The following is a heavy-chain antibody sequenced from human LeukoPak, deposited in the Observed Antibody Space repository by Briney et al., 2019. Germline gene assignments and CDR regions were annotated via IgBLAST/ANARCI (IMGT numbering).Heavy chain of an antibody. CDR1: GGSISSSSYY. Sequence: SETLSLTCTVSGGSISSSSYYWGWIRQPPGKGLEWIGTMYYSGSTYYNPSLKSRVTISIDTSKNQFSLELSSVTAADTAVYYCARVEDGYNDYWGQGTLVTVSS. CDR2: MYYSGST. D-gene: IGHD5-24*01. J-gene: IGHJ4*02. CDR3: ARVEDGYNDY. V-gene: IGHV4-39*01.